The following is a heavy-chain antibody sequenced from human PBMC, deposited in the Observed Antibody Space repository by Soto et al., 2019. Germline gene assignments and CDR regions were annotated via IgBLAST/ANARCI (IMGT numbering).Heavy chain of an antibody. CDR1: GFSLSTRGVG. D-gene: IGHD4-4*01. CDR2: IYWDDDK. V-gene: IGHV2-5*02. CDR3: AHLDDYSNYEALDY. J-gene: IGHJ4*02. Sequence: NPTQTLTLTCTCSGFSLSTRGVGVGWIRQPPGKALEWLALIYWDDDKRYSPSLKSRLTITKDTSKNQVVLTMTNMDPVDTATYYCAHLDDYSNYEALDYWGQGTLVTVSS.